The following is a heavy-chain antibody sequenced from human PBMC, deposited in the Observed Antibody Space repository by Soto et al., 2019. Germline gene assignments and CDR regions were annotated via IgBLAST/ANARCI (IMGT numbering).Heavy chain of an antibody. CDR3: ATGVIWIGYFTVDS. J-gene: IGHJ4*02. V-gene: IGHV1-69*13. CDR2: FIPVYRTL. CDR1: GVSFGNSA. D-gene: IGHD3-3*01. Sequence: GASVKVSCKASGVSFGNSAINWVRQTPGQGLEWLGGFIPVYRTLNYAQKFQGRVTITADESTGTAYMTLSSLASDDTAVYYCATGVIWIGYFTVDSWGQGTRVTVSS.